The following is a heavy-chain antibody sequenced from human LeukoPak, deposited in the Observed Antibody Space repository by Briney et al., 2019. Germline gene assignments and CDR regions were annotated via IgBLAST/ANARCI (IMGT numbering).Heavy chain of an antibody. J-gene: IGHJ4*02. Sequence: SETLSLTCAVYGGSFSGYYWSWIRQPPGKGLEWIGEINHSGSTNYNPSLKSRVTISVDTSKNQFSLKLSSVTAADTAVYYCATRGRAAYSSSWYDEFDYWGQGTLVTVSS. V-gene: IGHV4-34*01. D-gene: IGHD6-13*01. CDR2: INHSGST. CDR3: ATRGRAAYSSSWYDEFDY. CDR1: GGSFSGYY.